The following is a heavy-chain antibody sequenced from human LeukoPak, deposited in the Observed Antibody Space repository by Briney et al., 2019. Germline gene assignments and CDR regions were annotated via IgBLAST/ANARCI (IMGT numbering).Heavy chain of an antibody. J-gene: IGHJ4*02. CDR2: IKQDGSEK. CDR3: ARMEFYYGSGYFDY. CDR1: GFTFSSYW. Sequence: GGSLRLSCAASGFTFSSYWMSWVRQAPGKGLEWVANIKQDGSEKYYVDSVKGRFTISRDNAKNSLYLQMNSLRAEDTAVYYCARMEFYYGSGYFDYWGQGTLVTVSS. D-gene: IGHD3-10*01. V-gene: IGHV3-7*01.